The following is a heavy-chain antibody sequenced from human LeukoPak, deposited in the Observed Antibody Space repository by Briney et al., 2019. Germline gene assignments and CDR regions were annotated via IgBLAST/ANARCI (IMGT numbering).Heavy chain of an antibody. J-gene: IGHJ4*02. Sequence: GWSLTLSCAASGFTFSRYWMTWVRQSPRKGLEWVANINQDGSEKYYGDSVTGRFTISRDNAENSLFLQMNSLRADDTGVYYCARAREAPANVFPDHWGQGVVVTVSS. CDR3: ARAREAPANVFPDH. CDR2: INQDGSEK. D-gene: IGHD2-15*01. V-gene: IGHV3-7*01. CDR1: GFTFSRYW.